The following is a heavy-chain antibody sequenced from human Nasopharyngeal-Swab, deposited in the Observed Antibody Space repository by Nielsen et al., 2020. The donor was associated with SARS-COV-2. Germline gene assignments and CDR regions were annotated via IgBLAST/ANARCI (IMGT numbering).Heavy chain of an antibody. CDR3: ARENYDYVWGTSGGMDV. Sequence: GGSLRLSCVASGFTFSSYEMNWVRQAPGKGLEWVSYISSSGSTIYYADSVKGRFTISRDNAKNSLYLQMNSLRAEDTAVYYCARENYDYVWGTSGGMDVWGQGTTVTVSS. CDR1: GFTFSSYE. V-gene: IGHV3-48*03. CDR2: ISSSGSTI. J-gene: IGHJ6*02. D-gene: IGHD3-16*01.